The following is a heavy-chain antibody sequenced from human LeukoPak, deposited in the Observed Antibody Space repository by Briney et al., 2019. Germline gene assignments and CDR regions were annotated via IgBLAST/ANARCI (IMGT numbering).Heavy chain of an antibody. CDR3: ARNRLRATATYMDV. CDR1: GFTFSNYG. V-gene: IGHV3-30*02. D-gene: IGHD2-15*01. CDR2: IEYDGTDT. Sequence: GGSLRLSCVASGFTFSNYGMHWVRQAPGKGLEWVAFIEYDGTDTHFADSVRGRFTISRDNSEDTLYLQIITLRAVDTAEYYCARNRLRATATYMDVWGKGTTVTVSS. J-gene: IGHJ6*04.